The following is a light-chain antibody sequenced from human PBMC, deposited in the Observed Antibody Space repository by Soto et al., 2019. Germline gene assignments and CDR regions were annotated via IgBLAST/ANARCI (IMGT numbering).Light chain of an antibody. CDR3: QQYTNWPPNT. CDR1: QSVTSY. CDR2: DVS. V-gene: IGKV3-11*01. J-gene: IGKJ5*01. Sequence: EIVLTHSPATLYLSPGERATLSCRASQSVTSYLAWYQQKPGQAPRLLIYDVSNRASGIPARFSGRGSGTEFTLTISSLQSEDFAVYYCQQYTNWPPNTFGQRTRLEI.